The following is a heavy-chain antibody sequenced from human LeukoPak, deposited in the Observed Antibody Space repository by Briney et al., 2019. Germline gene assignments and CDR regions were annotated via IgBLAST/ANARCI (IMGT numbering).Heavy chain of an antibody. CDR1: GFTFSSYG. CDR3: AKEVAKYQLLFYNWFDP. Sequence: GGSLRLSCAASGFTFSSYGMHWVRQAPGKGLEWVAFIRYDGSNKYYADSVKGRFTISRDNSKNTLYLQMNGLRAEDTAVYYCAKEVAKYQLLFYNWFDPWGQGTLVTVSS. V-gene: IGHV3-30*02. D-gene: IGHD2-2*01. J-gene: IGHJ5*02. CDR2: IRYDGSNK.